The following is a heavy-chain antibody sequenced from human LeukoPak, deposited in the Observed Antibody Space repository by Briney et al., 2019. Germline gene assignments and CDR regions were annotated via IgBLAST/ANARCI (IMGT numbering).Heavy chain of an antibody. J-gene: IGHJ1*01. Sequence: GGSLRLSCAASGFTFSSYWMNWARQAPGKGLEWVASINHNGNVNYYVDSVKGRFTISRDNALNSMYLQMNSLRVEDTAVYYCTSWGDTTAEYFQRWGQGTLVTVSS. CDR1: GFTFSSYW. CDR2: INHNGNVN. V-gene: IGHV3-7*01. CDR3: TSWGDTTAEYFQR. D-gene: IGHD2-21*02.